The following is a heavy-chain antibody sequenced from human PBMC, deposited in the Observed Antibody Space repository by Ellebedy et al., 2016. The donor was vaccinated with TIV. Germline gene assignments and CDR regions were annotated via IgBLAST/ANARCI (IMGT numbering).Heavy chain of an antibody. CDR3: ARGGTPVAGYYYYGKDV. D-gene: IGHD2-15*01. Sequence: GGSLRLSCAASGFTFSSYDMHWVRQATGKGLEWVSAIGTAGDPYYPGYVKGRFTISSENAKNTLYLQMNSLSAGDTAVYYCARGGTPVAGYYYYGKDVWGQGTTVTVSS. V-gene: IGHV3-13*05. CDR1: GFTFSSYD. J-gene: IGHJ6*02. CDR2: IGTAGDP.